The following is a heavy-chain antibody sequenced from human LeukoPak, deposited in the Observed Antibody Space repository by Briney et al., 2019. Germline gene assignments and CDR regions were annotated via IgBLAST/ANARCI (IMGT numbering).Heavy chain of an antibody. CDR1: GGTFSSYA. CDR2: TIPIFGTA. D-gene: IGHD6-6*01. Sequence: SVKVSCKASGGTFSSYAISWVRQAPGQGLEWMGGTIPIFGTANYAQKFQGRVTITADKSTSTAYMELNSLRAEDTAVYYCARPSSTSSVLFAFDIWGQGTMVTVSS. J-gene: IGHJ3*02. CDR3: ARPSSTSSVLFAFDI. V-gene: IGHV1-69*06.